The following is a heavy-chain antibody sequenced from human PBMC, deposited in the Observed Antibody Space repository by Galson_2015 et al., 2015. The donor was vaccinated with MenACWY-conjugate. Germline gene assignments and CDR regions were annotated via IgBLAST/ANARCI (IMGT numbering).Heavy chain of an antibody. CDR3: GSDRYFYGSGSSSVDS. J-gene: IGHJ4*02. CDR2: ISYHGTNN. CDR1: GFTFSRYA. Sequence: SLRLSCAASGFTFSRYAMHWVRQAPGKGLEWVAVISYHGTNNYYADSVKGRFSISRDSSNDMLYLQMNSLTPEDTAVYYCGSDRYFYGSGSSSVDSWGQGTLVTVSS. V-gene: IGHV3-30*03. D-gene: IGHD3-10*01.